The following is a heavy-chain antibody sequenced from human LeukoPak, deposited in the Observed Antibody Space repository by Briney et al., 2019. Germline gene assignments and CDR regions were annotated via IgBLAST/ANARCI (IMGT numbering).Heavy chain of an antibody. Sequence: PGGSLRLSCAVSGFTFDDYAMHWVRQAPGKGLEWVSGISWNSGTIGYADSVKGRFTISRDNAKNSLYLQMNSLRAEDTAVYYCARGARHGITMISYFDYWGQGTLVTVSS. D-gene: IGHD3-22*01. V-gene: IGHV3-9*01. CDR1: GFTFDDYA. J-gene: IGHJ4*02. CDR2: ISWNSGTI. CDR3: ARGARHGITMISYFDY.